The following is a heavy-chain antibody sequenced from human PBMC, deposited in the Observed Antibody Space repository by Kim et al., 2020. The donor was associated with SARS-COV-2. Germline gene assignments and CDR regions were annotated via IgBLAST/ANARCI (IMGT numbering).Heavy chain of an antibody. V-gene: IGHV1-46*01. J-gene: IGHJ4*02. CDR2: INPSGGST. Sequence: ASVKVSCKASGYTFTSYYMHWVRQAPGQGLEWMGIINPSGGSTSYAQKFQGRVTMTRDTSTSTVYMELSSLRSEDTAVYYCARGEFGELFGRHGDYWGQGTLVTVSS. CDR3: ARGEFGELFGRHGDY. CDR1: GYTFTSYY. D-gene: IGHD3-10*01.